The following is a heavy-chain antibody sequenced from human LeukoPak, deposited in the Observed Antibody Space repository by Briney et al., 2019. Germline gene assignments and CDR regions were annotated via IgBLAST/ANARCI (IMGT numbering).Heavy chain of an antibody. Sequence: SETLSLTCTVSGGSISSSSYYWGWIRQPPGKGLEWIGSIYYSGSTYYNPSLKSRLTISVDTSKNQFSLKLSSVTAADTAVYYCARPSYYDSSGYDPLDIWGQETRVTVSS. CDR2: IYYSGST. CDR1: GGSISSSSYY. CDR3: ARPSYYDSSGYDPLDI. V-gene: IGHV4-39*01. D-gene: IGHD3-22*01. J-gene: IGHJ3*02.